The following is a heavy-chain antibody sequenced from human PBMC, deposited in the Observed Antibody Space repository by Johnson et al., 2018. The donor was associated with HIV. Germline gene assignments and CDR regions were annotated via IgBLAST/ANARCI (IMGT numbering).Heavy chain of an antibody. Sequence: QVQLVESGGGLVKPGESLRLSCAASGFTFSDYYMNWIRQAPGKGLEWLSYISSSGSTKYYADSVKGRLTISRDNAKNSLYLQMKNLRAEDTALYYCARGQWLVPFTFDLWGPGTMVTVSS. CDR1: GFTFSDYY. CDR3: ARGQWLVPFTFDL. J-gene: IGHJ3*01. V-gene: IGHV3-11*04. D-gene: IGHD6-19*01. CDR2: ISSSGSTK.